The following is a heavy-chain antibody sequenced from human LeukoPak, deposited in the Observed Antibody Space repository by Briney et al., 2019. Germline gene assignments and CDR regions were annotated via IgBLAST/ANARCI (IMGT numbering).Heavy chain of an antibody. V-gene: IGHV3-73*01. CDR3: TRHNYDRSGYGAFDI. J-gene: IGHJ3*02. CDR1: GFTFDSYG. Sequence: GGSLRLSCAVSGFTFDSYGIHWVRQAAGKGLEWVGHIRSKTNNYATADAASVKGRFTFSRDDSKNTAYIQMNSLKTEDTAVYYCTRHNYDRSGYGAFDIWGQGTMVTVSS. D-gene: IGHD3-22*01. CDR2: IRSKTNNYAT.